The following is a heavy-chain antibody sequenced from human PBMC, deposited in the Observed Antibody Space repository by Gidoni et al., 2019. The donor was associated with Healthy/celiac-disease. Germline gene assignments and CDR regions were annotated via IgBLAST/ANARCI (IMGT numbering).Heavy chain of an antibody. V-gene: IGHV3-30-3*01. Sequence: QVQLVESGGGVVQPGRSLRLSCAASGFTFSSYAMHWVRQAPGKGLEWVAVISYDGSNKYYADSVKGRFTISRDNSKNTLYLQMNSLRAEDTAVYYCARDLGGYSGYDDYWGQGTLVTVSS. CDR3: ARDLGGYSGYDDY. D-gene: IGHD5-12*01. CDR1: GFTFSSYA. CDR2: ISYDGSNK. J-gene: IGHJ4*02.